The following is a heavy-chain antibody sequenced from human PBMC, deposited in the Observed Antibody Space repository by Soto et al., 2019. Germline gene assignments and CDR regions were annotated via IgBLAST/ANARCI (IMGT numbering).Heavy chain of an antibody. V-gene: IGHV3-15*07. CDR2: IKSKTDGGTT. CDR1: GFTFSNAW. J-gene: IGHJ6*02. D-gene: IGHD2-2*01. CDR3: TTRYCISTSCYDYYYYYGMDV. Sequence: GGSLRLSCAASGFTFSNAWMNWVRQAPGKGLEWVGRIKSKTDGGTTDYAAPVKGRFTISRDDSKNTLYLQMNSLKTEDTAVYYCTTRYCISTSCYDYYYYYGMDVWGQGTTVTVSS.